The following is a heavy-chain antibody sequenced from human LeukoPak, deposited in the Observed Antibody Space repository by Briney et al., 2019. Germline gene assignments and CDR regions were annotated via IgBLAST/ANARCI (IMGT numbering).Heavy chain of an antibody. CDR2: ISGSGGST. CDR1: GISVSNDY. D-gene: IGHD4-17*01. Sequence: GGSLRLSCPASGISVSNDYMSWVRQAPGKGLEWVSAISGSGGSTYYADSVKGRFTISRDNSKNTLYLQMNSLRAEDTAVYYCAKDPPNTVAEYFQHWGQGTLVTVSS. CDR3: AKDPPNTVAEYFQH. J-gene: IGHJ1*01. V-gene: IGHV3-23*01.